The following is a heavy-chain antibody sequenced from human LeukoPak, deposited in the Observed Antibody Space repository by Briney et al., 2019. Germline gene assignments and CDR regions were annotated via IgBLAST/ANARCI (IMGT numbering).Heavy chain of an antibody. CDR1: GGSISSYY. Sequence: SETLSLTCTVSGGSISSYYWSWIRQPPGKGLEWIGYIHYSGSTNYNPSLKSRVTISVDTSKNQFSLKLSSVTAADTAVYYCARDIVYYYGSGSYPSNWFDPWGQGTLVTVSS. D-gene: IGHD3-10*01. J-gene: IGHJ5*02. CDR2: IHYSGST. CDR3: ARDIVYYYGSGSYPSNWFDP. V-gene: IGHV4-59*01.